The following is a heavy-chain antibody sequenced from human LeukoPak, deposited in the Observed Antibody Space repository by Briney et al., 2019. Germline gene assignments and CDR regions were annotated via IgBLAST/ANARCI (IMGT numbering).Heavy chain of an antibody. CDR2: IYYSGST. CDR1: GGSISIYY. D-gene: IGHD1/OR15-1a*01. CDR3: ARHALNHSPRGVNTVGHCFDP. V-gene: IGHV4-59*08. Sequence: TSETLSHTCTVSGGSISIYYWSWIRQPPGKGLEGIGYIYYSGSTNYNPSLKSRVTISVDTSENQCSLKLSCVTAADTDVYYCARHALNHSPRGVNTVGHCFDPWGKGTLVTVSS. J-gene: IGHJ5*02.